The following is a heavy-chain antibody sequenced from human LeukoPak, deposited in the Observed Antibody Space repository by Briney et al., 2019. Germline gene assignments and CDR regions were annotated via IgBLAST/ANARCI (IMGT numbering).Heavy chain of an antibody. CDR2: ISYDGSNK. CDR1: GFTFSSYA. Sequence: GEFLRLSCAASGFTFSSYAMHWVRQAPGKGLEWVAVISYDGSNKYYADSVKGRFTISRDNSKNTLYLQMNSLRAEDTAGYYCARGSYSSAWDDAFDIWGQGTMVTVSS. J-gene: IGHJ3*02. D-gene: IGHD6-19*01. V-gene: IGHV3-30-3*01. CDR3: ARGSYSSAWDDAFDI.